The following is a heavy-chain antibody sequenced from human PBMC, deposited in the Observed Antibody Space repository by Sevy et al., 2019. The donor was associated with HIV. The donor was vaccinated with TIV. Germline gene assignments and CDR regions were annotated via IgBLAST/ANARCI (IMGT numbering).Heavy chain of an antibody. Sequence: GSLRLSCAASGFSFSTYSMNWVRQAPGKGLEWVSYISTSSSTIYYADSVKGRFTISRDNAKRSLYLQMNSLRDEDMAVYYCARVAAVASTLYYFDFWGQGTLVTVSS. CDR2: ISTSSSTI. V-gene: IGHV3-48*02. CDR3: ARVAAVASTLYYFDF. CDR1: GFSFSTYS. J-gene: IGHJ4*02. D-gene: IGHD6-19*01.